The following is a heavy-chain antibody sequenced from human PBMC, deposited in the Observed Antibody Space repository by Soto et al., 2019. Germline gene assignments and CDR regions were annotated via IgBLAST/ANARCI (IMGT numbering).Heavy chain of an antibody. Sequence: ASVKVSCKASGYTFTSYGISCVRQSPLQGLEWMGWISAYNGNTNYAQKLQGRVTMTTDTSTSTAYMELRSLRSDDTAVYYCARDRQATQYYYGMDVWGQGTTVTVSS. CDR3: ARDRQATQYYYGMDV. CDR1: GYTFTSYG. CDR2: ISAYNGNT. D-gene: IGHD5-12*01. V-gene: IGHV1-18*01. J-gene: IGHJ6*02.